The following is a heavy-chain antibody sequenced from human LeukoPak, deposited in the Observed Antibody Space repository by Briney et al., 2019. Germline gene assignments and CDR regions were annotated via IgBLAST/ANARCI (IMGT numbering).Heavy chain of an antibody. CDR2: IYTSGST. V-gene: IGHV4-61*02. D-gene: IGHD6-13*01. CDR3: ARVTSSSRSAYYYYYMDV. Sequence: SETLSLTCTVSGGSISSSSYYWGWIRQPAGKGLEWIGRIYTSGSTTYKPPRKSRVTMSVDTSKNQFSLKLSSVTAADTAVYYCARVTSSSRSAYYYYYMDVWGKGTTVTVSS. CDR1: GGSISSSSYY. J-gene: IGHJ6*03.